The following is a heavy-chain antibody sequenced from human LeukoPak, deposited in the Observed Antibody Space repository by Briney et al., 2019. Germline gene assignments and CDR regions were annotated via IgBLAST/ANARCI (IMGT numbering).Heavy chain of an antibody. D-gene: IGHD1-26*01. CDR1: DGSIKDYY. J-gene: IGHJ5*02. CDR3: ARSGSYSYWFDP. CDR2: IFYSGRT. V-gene: IGHV4-59*08. Sequence: SETLSLTCSVSDGSIKDYYWSWIRQPPGKGLEWIGYIFYSGRTNYNPSLKSRLTMSLDTSKNQFSLKLTSVTAADTAVYYCARSGSYSYWFDPWGQGTLVTVSS.